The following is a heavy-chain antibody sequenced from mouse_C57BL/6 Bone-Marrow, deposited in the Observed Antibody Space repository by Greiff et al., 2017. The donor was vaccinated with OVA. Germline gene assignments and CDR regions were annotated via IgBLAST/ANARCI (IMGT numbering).Heavy chain of an antibody. V-gene: IGHV1-80*01. CDR3: ARGDGNYAWFAY. J-gene: IGHJ3*01. CDR2: IYPGDGVT. D-gene: IGHD2-1*01. Sequence: VQLQQSGAELVKPGASVKISCKASGYAFSSYWMNWVKQRPGKGLEWIGQIYPGDGVTNYNGKFKGKAPLTADKSSSTAYMQLSSLTSEDSAVYVCARGDGNYAWFAYWGQGTLVTVSA. CDR1: GYAFSSYW.